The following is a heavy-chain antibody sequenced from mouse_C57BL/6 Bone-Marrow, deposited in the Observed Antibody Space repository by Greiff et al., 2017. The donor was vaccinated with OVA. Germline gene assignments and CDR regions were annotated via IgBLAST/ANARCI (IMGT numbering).Heavy chain of an antibody. CDR3: TRQGSSYNVWFAY. CDR2: IRNKANNHAT. CDR1: GFTFSDAW. V-gene: IGHV6-6*01. Sequence: VQLKESGGGLVQPGGSMKLSCAASGFTFSDAWMDWVRQSPEKGLEWVAEIRNKANNHATYYAESVKGRFTISRDDSKSSVYLQMNSLRAEDTGIYYCTRQGSSYNVWFAYWGQGTLVTVSA. J-gene: IGHJ3*01. D-gene: IGHD1-1*01.